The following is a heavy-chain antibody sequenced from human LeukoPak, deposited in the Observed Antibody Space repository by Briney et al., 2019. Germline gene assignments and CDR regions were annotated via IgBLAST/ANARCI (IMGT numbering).Heavy chain of an antibody. V-gene: IGHV4-61*01. CDR1: GGSISSTRYY. Sequence: SETLSLTCTVSGGSISSTRYYWGWIRQPPGKGLEWIGYIYYSGSTNYNPSLKSRVTISVDTSKNQFSLKLRSVTAADTAVYYCARDVEQQLVDAFDIWGQGTMVTVSS. J-gene: IGHJ3*02. CDR2: IYYSGST. D-gene: IGHD6-13*01. CDR3: ARDVEQQLVDAFDI.